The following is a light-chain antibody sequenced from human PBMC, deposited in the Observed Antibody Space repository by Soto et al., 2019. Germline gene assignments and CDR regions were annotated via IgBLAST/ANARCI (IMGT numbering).Light chain of an antibody. CDR2: DVS. CDR3: SSYTSSYSYV. J-gene: IGLJ1*01. V-gene: IGLV2-14*03. Sequence: QSALTQPASVSGSPGQSVTISCAGTSSDVGGYNFVSWYQQHPGKAPQLMIYDVSSRPSGVSNRFSGSKSGNTASLTISGLQAEYEADYYCSSYTSSYSYVFGTGTKVT. CDR1: SSDVGGYNF.